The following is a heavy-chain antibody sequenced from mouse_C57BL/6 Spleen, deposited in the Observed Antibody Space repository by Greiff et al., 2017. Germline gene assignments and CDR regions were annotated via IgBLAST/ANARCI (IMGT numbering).Heavy chain of an antibody. CDR1: GYSITSGYY. J-gene: IGHJ3*01. Sequence: EVQRVESGPGLVKPSQSLSLTCSVTGYSITSGYYWNWIRQFPGNKLEWMGYISYDGSNNYNPSLKNRISITRDTSKNQFFLKLNSVTTEDTATYYCARVDYDYDGPFAYWGQGTLVTVSA. V-gene: IGHV3-6*01. D-gene: IGHD2-4*01. CDR3: ARVDYDYDGPFAY. CDR2: ISYDGSN.